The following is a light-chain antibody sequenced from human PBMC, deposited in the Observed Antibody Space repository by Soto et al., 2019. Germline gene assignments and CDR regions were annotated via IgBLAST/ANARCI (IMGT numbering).Light chain of an antibody. V-gene: IGLV1-40*01. CDR2: GNI. Sequence: QSVLTQPPSVTGAPGQRVTISCTGSNSNIGAGYDVHWYRQFPGTAPKLLIYGNINRPSGVPDRFSGSKSGTSASLAITGLQAEDEDHYYCHSFDSRLIGLLFGGGTKLTVL. CDR1: NSNIGAGYD. CDR3: HSFDSRLIGLL. J-gene: IGLJ2*01.